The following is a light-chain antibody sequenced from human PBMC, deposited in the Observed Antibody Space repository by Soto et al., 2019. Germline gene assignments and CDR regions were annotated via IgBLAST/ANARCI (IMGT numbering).Light chain of an antibody. J-gene: IGKJ5*01. CDR1: QNIRTK. V-gene: IGKV3-15*01. Sequence: EIVMTQSPATLSVSPGEGATLSCSASQNIRTKLAWYQQKPGQAPRLLISGASTRATGIPVRFSGSGSGTEFALAISSLQSEDFAVYYCQQYENWPPITFGQGTRLEIK. CDR3: QQYENWPPIT. CDR2: GAS.